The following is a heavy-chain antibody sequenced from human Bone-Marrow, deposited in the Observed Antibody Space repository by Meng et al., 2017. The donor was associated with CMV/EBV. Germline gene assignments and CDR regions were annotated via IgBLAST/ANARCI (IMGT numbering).Heavy chain of an antibody. J-gene: IGHJ5*02. D-gene: IGHD1-1*01. CDR3: ARAQENWKDYRNGGWFDP. V-gene: IGHV1-46*01. CDR1: GYSFSSYY. Sequence: QGQVVQSGAEVKKPGASVKVSCKASGYSFSSYYMHWVRQAPGKGLEWMGIINPSGGSTSYAQKFQGRVTMTRDTSTSTVYMELSSLRSEDTAVYYCARAQENWKDYRNGGWFDPWGQGTLVTVSS. CDR2: INPSGGST.